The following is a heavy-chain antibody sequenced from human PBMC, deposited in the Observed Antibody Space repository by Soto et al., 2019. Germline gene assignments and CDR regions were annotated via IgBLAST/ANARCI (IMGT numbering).Heavy chain of an antibody. J-gene: IGHJ4*02. D-gene: IGHD5-12*01. V-gene: IGHV2-5*02. CDR1: GFSLSTSGVS. CDR2: IYWDDDK. CDR3: AHRHGFNNGFGYFDY. Sequence: QITLKESGPALVKPTQTLTLTCTFSGFSLSTSGVSVGWLRQPPGKALEWLALIYWDDDKRYSSSLKSRLNNTKDTTKNHVVLTMTNRDPVDTSTYYCAHRHGFNNGFGYFDYWGQGTLVTAAS.